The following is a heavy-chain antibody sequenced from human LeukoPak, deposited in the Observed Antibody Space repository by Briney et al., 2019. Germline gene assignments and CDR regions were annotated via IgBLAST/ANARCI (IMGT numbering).Heavy chain of an antibody. J-gene: IGHJ5*01. CDR1: GFTFRSYW. CDR2: IKQNGHEK. V-gene: IGHV3-7*01. D-gene: IGHD3-10*02. Sequence: PGGSLRLSCAASGFTFRSYWMSWVRQAPGKGLEWVANIKQNGHEKYYVDSVKGRFTISRDNAKNSLYLQMDSLRAEDTAVYYCARYTTMSAPGWFDSWGQGTLVIVSS. CDR3: ARYTTMSAPGWFDS.